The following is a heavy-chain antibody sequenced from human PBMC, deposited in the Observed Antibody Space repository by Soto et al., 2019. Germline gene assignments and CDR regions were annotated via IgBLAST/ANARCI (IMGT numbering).Heavy chain of an antibody. CDR3: AKPYYDFWSGYYAIWYYGMDV. V-gene: IGHV3-23*01. J-gene: IGHJ6*02. CDR2: ISGSGGST. CDR1: GFTFSSYA. D-gene: IGHD3-3*01. Sequence: GGSLRLSCAASGFTFSSYAMSWVRQAPGKGLEWVSAISGSGGSTYYADSVKGRFTISRDNSKNTLYLQMNSLRAEDTAVYYCAKPYYDFWSGYYAIWYYGMDVWGQGTTVTVSS.